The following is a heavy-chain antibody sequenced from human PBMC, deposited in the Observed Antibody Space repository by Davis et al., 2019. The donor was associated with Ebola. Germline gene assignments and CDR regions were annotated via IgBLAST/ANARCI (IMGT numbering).Heavy chain of an antibody. V-gene: IGHV3-74*01. D-gene: IGHD4-17*01. CDR1: GFTFSRYW. CDR3: ARDLYYGDNAYLDF. Sequence: PGESLKISCAASGFTFSRYWMHWVRQAPGKGLVWVSIINSDGSSTNSADSVKGRFTISRDNAKNTVYLQLSSLRADDTAVYYCARDLYYGDNAYLDFWGQGTLVTVSS. J-gene: IGHJ4*02. CDR2: INSDGSST.